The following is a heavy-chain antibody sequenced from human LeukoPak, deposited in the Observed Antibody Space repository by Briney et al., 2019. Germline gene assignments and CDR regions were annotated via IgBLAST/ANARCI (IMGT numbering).Heavy chain of an antibody. Sequence: ASVKVSCKASGGTFSSYAISWVRQAPGQGLEWMGGIIPIFGTANYAQKFQGRVTITTDESTSTAYMELSSLRSEDTAVYYRARGVGIAAAGSYYYYYYYMDVWGKGTTVTVSS. V-gene: IGHV1-69*05. CDR1: GGTFSSYA. CDR3: ARGVGIAAAGSYYYYYYYMDV. CDR2: IIPIFGTA. D-gene: IGHD6-13*01. J-gene: IGHJ6*03.